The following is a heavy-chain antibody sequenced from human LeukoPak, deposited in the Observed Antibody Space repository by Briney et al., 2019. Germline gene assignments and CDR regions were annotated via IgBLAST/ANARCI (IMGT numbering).Heavy chain of an antibody. CDR1: GYSFTNNW. J-gene: IGHJ5*01. CDR2: IYPGDSNT. Sequence: GESLKISCKSSGYSFTNNWIGWVRQMPGKGLEWMGIIYPGDSNTKYSSPFQGQVTISVDKSITTAYLQWSSLKASDTAMYYCVRSPACSGGDCYPNWFDSWGQGTLVTVSS. V-gene: IGHV5-51*01. D-gene: IGHD2-15*01. CDR3: VRSPACSGGDCYPNWFDS.